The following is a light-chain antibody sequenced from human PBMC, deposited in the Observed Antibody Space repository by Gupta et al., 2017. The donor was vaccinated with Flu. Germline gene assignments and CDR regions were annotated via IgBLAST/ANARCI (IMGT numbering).Light chain of an antibody. CDR2: KAS. J-gene: IGKJ1*01. CDR1: QSITTW. Sequence: DIHMTQSPSTLSAFVGDRVTITCRASQSITTWLAWYQQKPGKAPKLLIFKASNLESGVPSRFSGSGSGTDFTLTIRSLQPDDFATYYCQQYNSYPWTFGRGTKVEI. V-gene: IGKV1-5*03. CDR3: QQYNSYPWT.